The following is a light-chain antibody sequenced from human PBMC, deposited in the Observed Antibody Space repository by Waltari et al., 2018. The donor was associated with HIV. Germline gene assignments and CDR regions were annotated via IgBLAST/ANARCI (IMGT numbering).Light chain of an antibody. CDR1: NSDLRAYNY. CDR3: SSFAGTHKL. J-gene: IGLJ2*01. CDR2: EVT. V-gene: IGLV2-8*01. Sequence: QSALTHSPAPSGSPGRSGNIASPAANSDLRAYNYSSWYQQHADRPPKLIIFEVTKRPSGVPDRFSGSKSGNTASLFVSGLQPEDEATYYCSSFAGTHKLFGGGTKLTVL.